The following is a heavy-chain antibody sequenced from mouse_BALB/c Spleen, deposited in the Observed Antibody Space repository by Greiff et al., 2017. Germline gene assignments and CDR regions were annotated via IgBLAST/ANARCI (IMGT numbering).Heavy chain of an antibody. CDR3: TNGGGHYYAMDY. CDR1: GYTFTSYW. V-gene: IGHV1-69*02. J-gene: IGHJ4*01. D-gene: IGHD4-1*01. CDR2: IYPSDSYT. Sequence: QVQLQQPGAELVRPGASVKLSCKASGYTFTSYWINWVKQRPGQGLEWIGNIYPSDSYTNYNQKFKDKATLTVDKSSSTAYMQLSSPTSEDSAVYYCTNGGGHYYAMDYWGQGTSVTVSS.